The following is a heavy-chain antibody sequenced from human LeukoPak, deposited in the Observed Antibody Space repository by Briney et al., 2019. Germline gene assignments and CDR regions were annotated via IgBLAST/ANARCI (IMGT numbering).Heavy chain of an antibody. CDR2: VKQDGSEK. J-gene: IGHJ4*02. CDR1: GFTFSSYW. CDR3: VSGGSYYVY. Sequence: PGGSLRLSCAASGFTFSSYWMTWVRQAPGKGLEWVANVKQDGSEKYYVDSVKGRFTISRDNAKNSLFVQMNSLRVEDTAVYYCVSGGSYYVYWGQGTLVTVSS. D-gene: IGHD3-16*01. V-gene: IGHV3-7*01.